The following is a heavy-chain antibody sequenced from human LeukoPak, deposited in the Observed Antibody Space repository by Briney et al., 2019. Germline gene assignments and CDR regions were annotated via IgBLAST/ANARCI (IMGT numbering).Heavy chain of an antibody. V-gene: IGHV6-1*01. J-gene: IGHJ6*03. Sequence: SQTLSLTCAISGDSVSSNSAAWNWIRQSPSRGLEWLGRTYYRSKWYNDYAVSVKSRITINPDTSKNQFSLQLNSVTPEDTAVYYCARDPGGAAAGIYYYYYMDVWGKGTTVTVSS. CDR1: GDSVSSNSAA. D-gene: IGHD6-13*01. CDR3: ARDPGGAAAGIYYYYYMDV. CDR2: TYYRSKWYN.